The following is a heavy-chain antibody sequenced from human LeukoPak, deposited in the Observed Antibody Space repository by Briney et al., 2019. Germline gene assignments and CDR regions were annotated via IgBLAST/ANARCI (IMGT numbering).Heavy chain of an antibody. Sequence: GGSLRLSCAASGFTFSSYSMNWVRQAPGKGLEWVSYISSSSSTIYYADSVKGRFTISRDNAKNSLYLQMNSLRAEDTAVYYCASGFHCSSTSCPSLWGQGTLVTVSS. V-gene: IGHV3-48*04. D-gene: IGHD2-2*01. CDR1: GFTFSSYS. J-gene: IGHJ4*02. CDR2: ISSSSSTI. CDR3: ASGFHCSSTSCPSL.